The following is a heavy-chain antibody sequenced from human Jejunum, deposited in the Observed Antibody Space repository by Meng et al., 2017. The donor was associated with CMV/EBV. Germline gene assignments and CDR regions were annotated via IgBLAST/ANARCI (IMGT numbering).Heavy chain of an antibody. CDR1: GGPVSSDGDS. CDR3: ARDRGWGTGFDY. D-gene: IGHD1-1*01. Sequence: CTVSGGPVSSDGDSWGWIRQPPGKGLEWIGSFYYTGSTYYTPSLKSRVTISRRTSDNLFSLTLNSVTVADTAVYFCARDRGWGTGFDYWGQGILVTVSS. J-gene: IGHJ4*02. V-gene: IGHV4-39*07. CDR2: FYYTGST.